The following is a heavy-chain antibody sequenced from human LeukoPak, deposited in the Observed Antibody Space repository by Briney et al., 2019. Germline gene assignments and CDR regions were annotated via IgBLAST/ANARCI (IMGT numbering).Heavy chain of an antibody. Sequence: GGSLRLSCAASGFTFSDYYMTWIRQAPGRGLEWISYINGSSSDTKYADSVKGRFTISRDNAKNSLYLLMNSLRAEDTAVYYCAREIMTPGDYYFDYWGQGTLVTVSS. CDR3: AREIMTPGDYYFDY. D-gene: IGHD3-10*01. J-gene: IGHJ4*02. CDR2: INGSSSDT. V-gene: IGHV3-11*06. CDR1: GFTFSDYY.